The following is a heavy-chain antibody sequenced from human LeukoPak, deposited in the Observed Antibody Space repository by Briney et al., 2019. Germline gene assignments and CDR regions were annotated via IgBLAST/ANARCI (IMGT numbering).Heavy chain of an antibody. CDR3: ARDLGGSYWD. CDR1: GGSISSSSYY. D-gene: IGHD1-26*01. V-gene: IGHV4-39*07. J-gene: IGHJ4*02. Sequence: SETLSLTCTVSGGSISSSSYYWGWIRQPPGKGLEWIGSIYYSGSTYYNPSLKSRVTISVDTSKNQFSLKLSSVTAADTAVYYCARDLGGSYWDWGQGTLVTVSS. CDR2: IYYSGST.